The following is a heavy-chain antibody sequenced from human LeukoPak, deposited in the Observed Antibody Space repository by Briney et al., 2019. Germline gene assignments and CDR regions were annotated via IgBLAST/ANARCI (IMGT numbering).Heavy chain of an antibody. CDR3: ARGRGWSSRRAFDI. CDR2: VYYSGAS. J-gene: IGHJ3*02. Sequence: PSVTLTLTCDVSGVSISSSGYYWAWRRQPRGKGREWIGSVYYSGASYYSPSGGVTISLDTSKNQFSLKLNSVTAADTAIYYCARGRGWSSRRAFDIWGQGTMVTVSS. CDR1: GVSISSSGYY. D-gene: IGHD6-13*01. V-gene: IGHV4-39*07.